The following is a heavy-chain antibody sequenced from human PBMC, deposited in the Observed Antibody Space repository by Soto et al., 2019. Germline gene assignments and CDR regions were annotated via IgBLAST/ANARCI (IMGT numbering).Heavy chain of an antibody. CDR3: ARLGYCSSTSCPPYYMAV. Sequence: GGSLRLSCAGSGFTVTSKYMSWVRQAPRKGLEWVSLIQSGGPTYYADSVKGRFTISRDTSENTVHLQMDSLKASDTAMYSFARLGYCSSTSCPPYYMAVWGKGTTVTVSS. J-gene: IGHJ6*03. CDR2: IQSGGPT. D-gene: IGHD2-2*01. V-gene: IGHV3-66*04. CDR1: GFTVTSKY.